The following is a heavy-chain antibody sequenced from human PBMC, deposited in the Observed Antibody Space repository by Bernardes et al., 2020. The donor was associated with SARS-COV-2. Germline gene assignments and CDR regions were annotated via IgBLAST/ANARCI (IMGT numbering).Heavy chain of an antibody. Sequence: ASVKVSCKASGYILNDYYIHWVRQAPGQGLEWMGWLNPNSGGTKYAQRFQGRVIMTMDTSITTAYMELSSLKDDDVATYYCARVSRLRDSENYRPFDYWGQGTLVTVSS. CDR2: LNPNSGGT. J-gene: IGHJ4*02. D-gene: IGHD1-26*01. V-gene: IGHV1-2*02. CDR3: ARVSRLRDSENYRPFDY. CDR1: GYILNDYY.